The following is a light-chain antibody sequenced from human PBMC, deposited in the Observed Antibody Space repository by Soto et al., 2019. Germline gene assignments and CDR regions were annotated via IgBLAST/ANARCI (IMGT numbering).Light chain of an antibody. CDR1: SSNIGTGYD. V-gene: IGLV1-40*01. Sequence: QAVVTQPPSVSGAPGQRVTISCTGSSSNIGTGYDVHWYQQVPGRAPKLLIYDNINRPSGVPDRFSGSKSGTSASLAITGLQAEDEADYYCQSYDSSLSGVVFGGGTQLTVL. J-gene: IGLJ2*01. CDR3: QSYDSSLSGVV. CDR2: DNI.